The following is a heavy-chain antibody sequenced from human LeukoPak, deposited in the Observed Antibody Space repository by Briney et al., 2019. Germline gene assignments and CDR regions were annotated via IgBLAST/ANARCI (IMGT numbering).Heavy chain of an antibody. CDR2: IYPGDSDT. CDR3: AIGLSSSSAFDY. J-gene: IGHJ4*02. V-gene: IGHV5-51*01. D-gene: IGHD6-6*01. Sequence: GESLKISCKGSGYSFTNFCIGWVRQMRGKGLEWMGIIYPGDSDTRYSPSFQGQVTISADKSISTTYLQWSSLQASDTAMYYCAIGLSSSSAFDYWGQGTLITVSS. CDR1: GYSFTNFC.